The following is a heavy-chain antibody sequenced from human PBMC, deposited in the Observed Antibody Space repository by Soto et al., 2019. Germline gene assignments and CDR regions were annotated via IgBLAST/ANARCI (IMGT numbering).Heavy chain of an antibody. CDR2: ISYDGSNK. V-gene: IGHV3-30*18. D-gene: IGHD1-26*01. CDR1: GFTFSSYG. CDR3: AKDLKLYSGSYYHYYGMDV. J-gene: IGHJ6*02. Sequence: PGGSLRLSCAASGFTFSSYGMHWVRQAPGKGLEWVAVISYDGSNKYYADSVKGRFTISRDNSKNTLYLQMNSLRAEDTAVYYCAKDLKLYSGSYYHYYGMDVWGQGTTVTVSS.